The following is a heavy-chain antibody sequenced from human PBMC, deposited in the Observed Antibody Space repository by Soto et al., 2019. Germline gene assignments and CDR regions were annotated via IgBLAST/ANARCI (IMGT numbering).Heavy chain of an antibody. V-gene: IGHV1-69*01. D-gene: IGHD1-26*01. CDR3: AKDRRADWESYYYYAMDV. J-gene: IGHJ6*02. Sequence: QVQLVQSGAEVRKPGSSVKVSCKASGGVFGSFSIPWVRQAPGQGLEWIGGIIPIYGTANYAQNFQGRVTITADAATSTAYVEVSSLGSEDTAVYYCAKDRRADWESYYYYAMDVWGQGTTVIVSS. CDR1: GGVFGSFS. CDR2: IIPIYGTA.